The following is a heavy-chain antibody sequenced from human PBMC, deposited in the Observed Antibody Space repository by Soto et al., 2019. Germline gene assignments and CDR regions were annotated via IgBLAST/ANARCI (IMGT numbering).Heavy chain of an antibody. J-gene: IGHJ6*02. V-gene: IGHV4-31*03. D-gene: IGHD2-21*02. CDR2: IYYSGST. Sequence: QVQLQESGPGLVKPSQTLSLTCTVSGGSISTGGYYWTWIRQHPGKGLEWIGYIYYSGSTYYNPSRKGRVTISVDTSKNQCALKLSSVTAADTAVYYCARVCGGDCHYGMDVWGQGTTVTVSS. CDR1: GGSISTGGYY. CDR3: ARVCGGDCHYGMDV.